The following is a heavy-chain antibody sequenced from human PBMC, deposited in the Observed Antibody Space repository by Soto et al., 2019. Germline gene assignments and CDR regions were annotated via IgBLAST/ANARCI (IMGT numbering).Heavy chain of an antibody. V-gene: IGHV3-7*03. J-gene: IGHJ4*02. CDR1: GFTFSSYW. CDR3: ARARLVRLSARGYFDY. Sequence: EVQLVESGGGLVQPGGSLRLYCAASGFTFSSYWMSWVRQAPGKGLEWVANIKQDGSEKYYVDSVKGRFTISRDNAKNSLYLQMNSLRAEDTAVYYCARARLVRLSARGYFDYWGQGTLVTVSS. CDR2: IKQDGSEK. D-gene: IGHD6-6*01.